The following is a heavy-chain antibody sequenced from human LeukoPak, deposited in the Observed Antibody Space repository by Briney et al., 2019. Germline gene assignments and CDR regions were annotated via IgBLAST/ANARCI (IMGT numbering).Heavy chain of an antibody. V-gene: IGHV3-48*03. Sequence: AGGSLRLSCAASGFTFSSYEMNWVRQAPGKGLEWVSYISSSGSTIYYADSVKGRFTISRDNAKNSLYLQMNSLRAEDTAVYYCARYCSSTSCYYYYYGMDVWGKGTTVTVSS. CDR2: ISSSGSTI. CDR3: ARYCSSTSCYYYYYGMDV. CDR1: GFTFSSYE. J-gene: IGHJ6*04. D-gene: IGHD2-2*01.